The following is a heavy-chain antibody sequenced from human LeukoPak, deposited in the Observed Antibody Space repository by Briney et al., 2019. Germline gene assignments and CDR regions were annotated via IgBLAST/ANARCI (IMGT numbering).Heavy chain of an antibody. V-gene: IGHV3-11*03. CDR2: FSSSSSYT. CDR1: GFTFSDYY. J-gene: IGHJ3*02. CDR3: ATNYDILTGSPKDDAFDI. Sequence: GGSLRLSCAVSGFTFSDYYMSWIRQAPGKGLEWVSYFSSSSSYTNYADSVKGRFTISRDNAKNSLYLQMNSLRAEDTAVYYCATNYDILTGSPKDDAFDIWGQGTMVTVSS. D-gene: IGHD3-9*01.